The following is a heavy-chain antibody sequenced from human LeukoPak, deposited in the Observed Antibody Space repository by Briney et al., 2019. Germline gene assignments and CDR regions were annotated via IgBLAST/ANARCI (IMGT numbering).Heavy chain of an antibody. J-gene: IGHJ3*02. CDR1: GFSFSSYG. CDR3: ARDKVWVGAIVGAFDI. Sequence: GGSLRLSCAASGFSFSSYGMLSGRQAPGKGLEWVAVIWYDGSNKYYVDSVKGRFTISRDNSRNTLYLQMNSLRAEDTAVYYCARDKVWVGAIVGAFDIYGQGTMVTVSS. D-gene: IGHD1-26*01. CDR2: IWYDGSNK. V-gene: IGHV3-33*01.